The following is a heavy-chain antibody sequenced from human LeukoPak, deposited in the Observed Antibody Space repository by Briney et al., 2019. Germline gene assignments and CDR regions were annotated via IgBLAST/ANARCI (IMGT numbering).Heavy chain of an antibody. CDR2: INHSGST. Sequence: SETLSLTCAVYGGSFSGYYWRWIRQPPGKGLEWIGEINHSGSTNYNPSLKSRVTIPVDTSKNQCSLKLSSVTAADTAVYYCARGEEWELLYGYWGQGTLVTVSS. J-gene: IGHJ4*02. D-gene: IGHD1-26*01. CDR3: ARGEEWELLYGY. V-gene: IGHV4-34*01. CDR1: GGSFSGYY.